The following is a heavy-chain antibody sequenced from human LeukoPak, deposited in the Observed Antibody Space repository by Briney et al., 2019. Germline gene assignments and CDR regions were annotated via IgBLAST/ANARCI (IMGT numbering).Heavy chain of an antibody. CDR2: IKSGGDT. V-gene: IGHV3-53*01. J-gene: IGHJ4*02. Sequence: GGSLRLSCAASGFTVSNSYMSWVRQAPGKGLEWVSVIKSGGDTYYADSVKGRFTISRDNSKNTLYLQMNSLRAEDTAVYYCAKVGFGPPDYWGQGTLVTVSS. CDR3: AKVGFGPPDY. CDR1: GFTVSNSY. D-gene: IGHD3/OR15-3a*01.